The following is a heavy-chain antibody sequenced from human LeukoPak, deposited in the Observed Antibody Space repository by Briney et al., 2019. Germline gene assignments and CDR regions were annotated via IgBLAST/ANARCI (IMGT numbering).Heavy chain of an antibody. CDR1: GYTFTRYG. CDR2: ISAYNGNT. V-gene: IGHV1-18*01. D-gene: IGHD2-2*01. Sequence: ASVTVSCKASGYTFTRYGISWVRQAPGQGLEWMGWISAYNGNTNYAQKLQGRVTMTTDKSTSTAYMELRSLRSDDTAVYYCARDCSSTSCTGQFDYWGQGTLVTVSS. J-gene: IGHJ4*02. CDR3: ARDCSSTSCTGQFDY.